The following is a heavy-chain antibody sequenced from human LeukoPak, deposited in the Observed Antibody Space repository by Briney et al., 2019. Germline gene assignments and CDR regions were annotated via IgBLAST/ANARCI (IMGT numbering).Heavy chain of an antibody. V-gene: IGHV3-23*01. CDR2: ISGSGGST. CDR3: AKDQGDSSGYWNSFDY. J-gene: IGHJ4*02. Sequence: GGSLRLSCAASGFTFSSYAMSWARQAPGRRLEWVSAISGSGGSTYYAESVKGRFTMYSDNSKTMLWLQMNSMRDEDTAVYYCAKDQGDSSGYWNSFDYWGQGTLVTVSS. CDR1: GFTFSSYA. D-gene: IGHD3-22*01.